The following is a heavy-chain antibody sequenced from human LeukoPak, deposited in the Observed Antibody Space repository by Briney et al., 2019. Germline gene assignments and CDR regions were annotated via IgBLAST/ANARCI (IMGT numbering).Heavy chain of an antibody. J-gene: IGHJ5*02. Sequence: PSENLSLNCAVYGGSFRGYYWSWIRQPPGKGLEWIGEINHSGSTNYNPSLKSRVTISVDTSKNPFSLRLSAATAPNTAVYYCAKKNRQYGSSWYISFDPWGQGTLVTVSS. CDR2: INHSGST. V-gene: IGHV4-34*01. D-gene: IGHD6-13*01. CDR3: AKKNRQYGSSWYISFDP. CDR1: GGSFRGYY.